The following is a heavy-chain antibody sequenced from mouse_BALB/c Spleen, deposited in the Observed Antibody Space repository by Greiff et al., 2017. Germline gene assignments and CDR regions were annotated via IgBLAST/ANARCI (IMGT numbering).Heavy chain of an antibody. CDR3: ARSPNLYWYFDV. V-gene: IGHV1-7*01. J-gene: IGHJ1*01. D-gene: IGHD6-1*01. Sequence: QVQLKQSGAELAKPGASVKMSCKASGYTFTSYWMHWVKQRPGQGLEWIGYINPSTGYTEYNQKFKDKATLTADKSSSTAYMQLSSLTSEDSAVYYCARSPNLYWYFDVWGAGTTVTVSS. CDR2: INPSTGYT. CDR1: GYTFTSYW.